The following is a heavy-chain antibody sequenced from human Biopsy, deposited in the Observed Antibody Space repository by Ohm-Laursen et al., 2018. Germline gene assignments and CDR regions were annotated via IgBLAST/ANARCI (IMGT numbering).Heavy chain of an antibody. D-gene: IGHD6-19*01. Sequence: ASVKASCKVSGYRFTSYYLDRVRPGPGQGLEWMGMINPSGSTTSYPQIFQGRVTMTRDTSKSTVYMELSSLRSADTAVYFGARNTGWCGELYYFDYWGQGTLVTVSS. CDR3: ARNTGWCGELYYFDY. V-gene: IGHV1-46*01. J-gene: IGHJ4*02. CDR2: INPSGSTT. CDR1: GYRFTSYY.